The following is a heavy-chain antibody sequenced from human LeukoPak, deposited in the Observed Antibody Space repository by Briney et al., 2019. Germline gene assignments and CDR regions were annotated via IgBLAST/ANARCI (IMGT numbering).Heavy chain of an antibody. CDR1: EFTFSSYS. CDR2: ISSSTSYL. CDR3: AKQADTPMLIWSFTDY. Sequence: GGSLRLSCAASEFTFSSYSMNWVRQAPGKGLEWVSSISSSTSYLYYADSVKGRFTISRDNAKNSLYLQMDSLRAEDTTLYYCAKQADTPMLIWSFTDYWGQGTLVTVSS. V-gene: IGHV3-21*01. D-gene: IGHD5-18*01. J-gene: IGHJ4*02.